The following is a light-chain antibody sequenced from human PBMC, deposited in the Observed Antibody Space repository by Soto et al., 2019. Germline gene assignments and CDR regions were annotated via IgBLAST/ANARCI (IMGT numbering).Light chain of an antibody. J-gene: IGKJ3*01. CDR2: GAS. CDR3: QRHNHRRRT. CDR1: QSVSSK. V-gene: IGKV3-15*01. Sequence: EIGLAQGPARLAVSHAECPTLSCRASQSVSSKLAWYQQKPVQAPRLLICGASTRATGIPARFSGSGSGTEFNLTIRILQSDDFGVYCCQRHNHRRRTFGPGTKVDI.